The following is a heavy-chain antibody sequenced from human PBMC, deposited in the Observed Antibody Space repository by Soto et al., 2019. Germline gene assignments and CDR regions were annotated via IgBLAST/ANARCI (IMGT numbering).Heavy chain of an antibody. CDR3: ARDKAEGDYYYYYGMDV. D-gene: IGHD2-21*02. Sequence: LSLTCAVSGGSISSSSWWSWVRQPPGKGLEWIGEIYHSGSTNYNPSLKSRVTISVDKSKNQFSLKLSSVTAADTAVYYCARDKAEGDYYYYYGMDVWGQGTTVTVSS. CDR1: GGSISSSSW. V-gene: IGHV4-4*02. J-gene: IGHJ6*02. CDR2: IYHSGST.